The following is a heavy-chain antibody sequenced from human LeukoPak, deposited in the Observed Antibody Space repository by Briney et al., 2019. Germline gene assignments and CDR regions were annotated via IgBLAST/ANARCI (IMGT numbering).Heavy chain of an antibody. Sequence: GESLKISCKGSGYSFTSYWIGWVRQMPGKGLEWMGIIYPGDSDTRYSPSFQGQVTISADKSISTAYLQWSSLKASDTAMYYCARPHDYGDYEVGGFDYWGQGTLVTVSS. CDR3: ARPHDYGDYEVGGFDY. CDR1: GYSFTSYW. D-gene: IGHD4-17*01. J-gene: IGHJ4*02. V-gene: IGHV5-51*01. CDR2: IYPGDSDT.